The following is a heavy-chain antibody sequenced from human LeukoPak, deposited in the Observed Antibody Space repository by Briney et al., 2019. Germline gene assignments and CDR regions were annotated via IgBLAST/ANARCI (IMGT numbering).Heavy chain of an antibody. Sequence: ASVKVSCNASGSTFTTNHMHWVRQAPGQGLEWMGWINPNSGGTNYAQKFQGRVIMTRDTSISTAYMELSRLGSDDTAVYYCARGGSTDSIHSCGGNCYFLDYWGQGTLVTVSS. V-gene: IGHV1-2*02. D-gene: IGHD2-21*02. CDR2: INPNSGGT. CDR1: GSTFTTNH. CDR3: ARGGSTDSIHSCGGNCYFLDY. J-gene: IGHJ4*02.